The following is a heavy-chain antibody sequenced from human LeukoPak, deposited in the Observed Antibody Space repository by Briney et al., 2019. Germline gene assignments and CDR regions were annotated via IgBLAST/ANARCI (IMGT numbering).Heavy chain of an antibody. CDR1: GFTFSSNG. CDR3: AKPYYYGSRSYMDY. CDR2: ISYDGSKT. J-gene: IGHJ4*02. D-gene: IGHD3-10*01. V-gene: IGHV3-30*18. Sequence: PGRSLRLSCAASGFTFSSNGMHWVRQAPDKGLEWVAVISYDGSKTYYADSVKGRFTISRDNSKNMLYLQMNSLRAEDTAVYYCAKPYYYGSRSYMDYWGQGTLVTVSS.